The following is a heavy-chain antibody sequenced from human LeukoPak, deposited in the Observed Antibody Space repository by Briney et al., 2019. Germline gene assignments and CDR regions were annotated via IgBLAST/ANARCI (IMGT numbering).Heavy chain of an antibody. D-gene: IGHD3-10*01. CDR3: ARDRGDTPGDAFDI. CDR1: GFTFSSYR. V-gene: IGHV3-21*01. Sequence: PGGSLRLSCAASGFTFSSYRMNWVRQAPGKGLEWVSSISSSSSYIYYADSVKGRFTISRDNAKNSLYLQMNSLRAEDTAVYYCARDRGDTPGDAFDIWGQGTMVTVSS. J-gene: IGHJ3*02. CDR2: ISSSSSYI.